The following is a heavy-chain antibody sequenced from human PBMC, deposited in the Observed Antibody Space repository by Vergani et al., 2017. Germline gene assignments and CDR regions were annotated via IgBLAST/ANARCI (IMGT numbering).Heavy chain of an antibody. Sequence: ELQLVESGGGLVQPGGSLRLSCAGAGFTVSGNYMTWVRQAPGKGLEWVTHMYSGGETYYADSVKCRVTSSSDTSKNTLHLQISNLRVEDTAVYYCARGKYYVSGTYVDHWGQGTLVTVSS. CDR3: ARGKYYVSGTYVDH. J-gene: IGHJ5*02. CDR1: GFTVSGNY. CDR2: MYSGGET. V-gene: IGHV3-66*02. D-gene: IGHD3-10*01.